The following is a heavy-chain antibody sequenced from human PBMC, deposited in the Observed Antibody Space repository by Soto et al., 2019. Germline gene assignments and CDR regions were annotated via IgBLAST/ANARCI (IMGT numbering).Heavy chain of an antibody. CDR2: IIPIFGTA. V-gene: IGHV1-69*01. Sequence: PVEVSCKACGVRFSSYAISWARQSHEQGLEWMGGIIPIFGTANYAQKFQGRVTITADESTSTAYMELSSLRSEDTAVYYCARAGLYSGSYYDFDYWGQGALVTFSS. D-gene: IGHD1-26*01. CDR3: ARAGLYSGSYYDFDY. J-gene: IGHJ4*02. CDR1: GVRFSSYA.